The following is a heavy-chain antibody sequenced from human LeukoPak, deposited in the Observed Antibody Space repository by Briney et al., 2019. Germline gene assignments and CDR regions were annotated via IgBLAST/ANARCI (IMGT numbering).Heavy chain of an antibody. CDR3: ARLRLEPSLYYYMDV. V-gene: IGHV4-61*02. D-gene: IGHD1-1*01. J-gene: IGHJ6*03. CDR2: IYTSGST. CDR1: GGSISRGSYY. Sequence: SETLSLTCTVSGGSISRGSYYWSWIRQPAGKGLEWIGRIYTSGSTNYNPSLKSRVTISVDTSKDQFSLKLSSVTAADTAVYYCARLRLEPSLYYYMDVWGKGTTVTVSS.